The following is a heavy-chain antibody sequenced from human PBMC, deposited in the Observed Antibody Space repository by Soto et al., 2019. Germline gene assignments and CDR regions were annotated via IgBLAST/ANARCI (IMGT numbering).Heavy chain of an antibody. CDR3: ARGGRQGAKLIDY. CDR1: GFTFSGYS. D-gene: IGHD1-7*01. J-gene: IGHJ4*02. CDR2: ISSSSSYI. Sequence: EVQLVESGGGLVKPGGSLRLSCAASGFTFSGYSMNWVRQAPGKGLEWVSAISSSSSYIYYADSVKGPFTISRDNAKNPLYLQMNSLRAEGTAVYYCARGGRQGAKLIDYWGQGTLVTVSS. V-gene: IGHV3-21*01.